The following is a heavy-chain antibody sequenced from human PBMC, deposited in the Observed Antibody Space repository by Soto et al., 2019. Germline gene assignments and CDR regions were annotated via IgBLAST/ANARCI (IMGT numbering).Heavy chain of an antibody. CDR2: MSGTGGST. J-gene: IGHJ4*02. D-gene: IGHD6-19*01. V-gene: IGHV3-23*01. CDR3: AKAGFSSGWSPSYFDY. Sequence: EVQLLESGGGLVQPGRSLRLSCAASGFTFSSYAMNWVRHAPGKGLEWVSAMSGTGGSTYYADSVNGRFTISRDNSKNALYLQMNSLRVEDTAVFYCAKAGFSSGWSPSYFDYWGQGTLVTVSS. CDR1: GFTFSSYA.